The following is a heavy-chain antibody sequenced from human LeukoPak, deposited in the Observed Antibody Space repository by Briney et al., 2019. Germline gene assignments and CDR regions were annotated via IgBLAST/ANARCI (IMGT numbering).Heavy chain of an antibody. V-gene: IGHV7-4-1*02. CDR1: GYTFTSYA. CDR2: INTNTGNP. D-gene: IGHD4-17*01. CDR3: ARGTTVTTISY. Sequence: ASVKVSCKVSGYTFTSYAMNWVRQAPGQGLEWMGWINTNTGNPTYAQGFTGRFVFSLDTSVRTAYLQISSLKAEDTAVYYCARGTTVTTISYWGQGTLVTVSS. J-gene: IGHJ4*02.